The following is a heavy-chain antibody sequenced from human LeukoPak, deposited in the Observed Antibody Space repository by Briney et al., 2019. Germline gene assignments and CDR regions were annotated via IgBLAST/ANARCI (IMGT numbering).Heavy chain of an antibody. CDR3: VDVDTSA. D-gene: IGHD5-12*01. CDR2: IIPDGSAK. CDR1: GFTFSSCW. Sequence: GGSLRLSCAASGFTFSSCWTSWVRQAPGKGLEWVASIIPDGSAKYYVDSVKGRFTISRDNAKNSLYLQVNSLRIEDTAVYYCVDVDTSAWGQGTLVTVSS. J-gene: IGHJ5*02. V-gene: IGHV3-7*01.